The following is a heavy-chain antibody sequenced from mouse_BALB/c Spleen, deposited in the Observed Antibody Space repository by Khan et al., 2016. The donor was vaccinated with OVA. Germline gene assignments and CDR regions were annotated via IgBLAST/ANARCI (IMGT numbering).Heavy chain of an antibody. V-gene: IGHV14-3*02. CDR1: GFNIKDTY. Sequence: VQLQQSGAELVKPGASVKLSCTASGFNIKDTYMHWVKQRPEQGLEWIGRIDPANGYTKYDPQFQGKANIPAEKSSNTAYLQLSSLTSEDTAVYYWASPNWVAYWGQGTLVTVSA. CDR3: ASPNWVAY. CDR2: IDPANGYT. J-gene: IGHJ3*01.